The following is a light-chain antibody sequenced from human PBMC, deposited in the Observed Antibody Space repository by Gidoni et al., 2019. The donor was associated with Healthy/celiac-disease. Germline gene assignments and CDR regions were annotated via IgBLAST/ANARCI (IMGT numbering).Light chain of an antibody. CDR3: QQSYRTPFT. J-gene: IGKJ3*01. V-gene: IGKV1-39*01. CDR2: AAS. Sequence: DIQMTQSPSSLSASVGDRVTITCRASQSISSYLNWYQQKPGKAPKLLIYAASSLQSGVPSSFSGSGSGTDFTLTTSSLQPEDFATYYCQQSYRTPFTFGPGTNVDIK. CDR1: QSISSY.